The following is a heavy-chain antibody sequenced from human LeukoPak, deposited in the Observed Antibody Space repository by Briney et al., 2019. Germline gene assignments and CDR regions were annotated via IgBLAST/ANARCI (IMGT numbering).Heavy chain of an antibody. D-gene: IGHD3-9*01. CDR3: ARRYYDIFNYYYYYMDV. CDR1: GFTFSSYW. J-gene: IGHJ6*03. CDR2: IKQDGSEK. V-gene: IGHV3-7*01. Sequence: PGGSLRLSCAASGFTFSSYWMSWVRQAPGKGLEWVANIKQDGSEKYYVDSVKGRFTISRDNAKNSLYLQMNSLRAEDTAVYYCARRYYDIFNYYYYYMDVWGKGTTVTISS.